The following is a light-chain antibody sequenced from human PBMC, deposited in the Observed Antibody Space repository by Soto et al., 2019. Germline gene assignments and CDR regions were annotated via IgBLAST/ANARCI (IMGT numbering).Light chain of an antibody. CDR1: SSNVGDYNL. V-gene: IGLV2-23*01. Sequence: QSALTQPASVSGSPGQSITISCTGTSSNVGDYNLVSWYQQHPGKAPKLIIYEGNSRPSGVSSRFSGSKSGNTASLTISGLRAEDEGDYYCCSYAGIDTFVLFGGGTKLTVL. CDR2: EGN. CDR3: CSYAGIDTFVL. J-gene: IGLJ3*02.